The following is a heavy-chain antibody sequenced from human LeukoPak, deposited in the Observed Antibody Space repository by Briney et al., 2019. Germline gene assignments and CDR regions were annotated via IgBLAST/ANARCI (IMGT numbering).Heavy chain of an antibody. CDR2: ISGSDGAT. Sequence: GGSLRLSCAASGFTFSAYGMSWVRQAPGKGLESVSSISGSDGATSYADSVKGRFTISRDNSKNTLYLQMNSLRAEDTAVYYCAKDMRGVVLVPRAYDSWGQGTLVTVSS. CDR1: GFTFSAYG. J-gene: IGHJ4*02. CDR3: AKDMRGVVLVPRAYDS. V-gene: IGHV3-23*01. D-gene: IGHD2-8*02.